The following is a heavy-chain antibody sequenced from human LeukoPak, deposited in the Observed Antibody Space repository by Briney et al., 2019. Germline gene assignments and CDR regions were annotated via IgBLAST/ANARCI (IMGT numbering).Heavy chain of an antibody. D-gene: IGHD4-17*01. CDR1: GYTSTSYD. CDR2: MNPNSGNT. Sequence: ASVKVSCKASGYTSTSYDINWVRQATGQGLEWMGWMNPNSGNTGYAQKFQGRVTMTRNTSISTAYMELSSLRSEDTAVYYCARGNRDYGAHNWFDPWGQGTLVTVSS. V-gene: IGHV1-8*01. CDR3: ARGNRDYGAHNWFDP. J-gene: IGHJ5*02.